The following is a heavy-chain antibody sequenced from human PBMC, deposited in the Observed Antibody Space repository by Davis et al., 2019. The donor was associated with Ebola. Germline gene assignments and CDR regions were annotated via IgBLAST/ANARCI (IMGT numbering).Heavy chain of an antibody. J-gene: IGHJ6*02. CDR1: GFTFSSYE. D-gene: IGHD3-10*01. CDR3: ARALWFRESHPYYYYGMDV. Sequence: GGSLRLSCAASGFTFSSYEMNWVRQAPGKGLEWISYISSSGSTIYYADSVKGRFTISRDNAKNSLYLQMNSLRAEDTAVYYCARALWFRESHPYYYYGMDVWGQGTTVTVSS. CDR2: ISSSGSTI. V-gene: IGHV3-48*03.